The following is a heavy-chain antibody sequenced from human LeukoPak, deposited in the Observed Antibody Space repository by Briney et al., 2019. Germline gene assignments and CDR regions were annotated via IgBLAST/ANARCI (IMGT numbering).Heavy chain of an antibody. J-gene: IGHJ6*02. Sequence: GGSLRLSCAASGFTFDDYAMHWVRQAPGKGLEWVSLISWDGGSTYYADSVKGRFTISRDNSKNSLYLQMNSLRAEDTALYYCAKVWTSYYYYGMDVWGQGTTVTVSS. V-gene: IGHV3-43D*03. D-gene: IGHD3/OR15-3a*01. CDR2: ISWDGGST. CDR1: GFTFDDYA. CDR3: AKVWTSYYYYGMDV.